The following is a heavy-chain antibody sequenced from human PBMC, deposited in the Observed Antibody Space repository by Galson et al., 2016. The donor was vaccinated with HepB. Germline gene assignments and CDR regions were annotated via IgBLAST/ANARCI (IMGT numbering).Heavy chain of an antibody. J-gene: IGHJ4*02. D-gene: IGHD2-2*01. CDR2: MSAYNGNT. V-gene: IGHV1-18*01. Sequence: SVKVSCKASGYTFTSYGISWVRQAPGQGLEWMGWMSAYNGNTNYAQKLQGRVTMTTDTSTSTAYMELRSLRSYDTAVYYGARGPSSTRTFDYWGQGTLVTVSS. CDR3: ARGPSSTRTFDY. CDR1: GYTFTSYG.